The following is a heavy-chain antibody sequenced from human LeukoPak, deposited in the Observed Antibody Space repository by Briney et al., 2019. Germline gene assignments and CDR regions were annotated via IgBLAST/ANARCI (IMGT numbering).Heavy chain of an antibody. V-gene: IGHV1-69*13. Sequence: SVKVSCKASGGTFSSYAISWVRQAPGQGLEWMGGIIPIFGTANYAQKFQGRVTITADESTSTAYMGLSSPRSEDTAVYYCARQGYGSGPFNWFDPWGQGTLVTVSS. CDR3: ARQGYGSGPFNWFDP. D-gene: IGHD3-10*01. CDR2: IIPIFGTA. J-gene: IGHJ5*02. CDR1: GGTFSSYA.